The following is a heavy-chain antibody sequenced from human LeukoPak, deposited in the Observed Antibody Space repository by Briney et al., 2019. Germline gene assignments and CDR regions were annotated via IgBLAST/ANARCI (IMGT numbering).Heavy chain of an antibody. V-gene: IGHV4-59*01. D-gene: IGHD6-13*01. J-gene: IGHJ4*02. Sequence: SETLSLTCTVSGGSISSYYWSWIRQPPGKGLEWIGHIYYSGSTNYNPSLKSRVTISVDTSKNQFSLKLSSVTAADTAVYYCARGGYSSSWSPFDYWGQGTLVTVSS. CDR3: ARGGYSSSWSPFDY. CDR1: GGSISSYY. CDR2: IYYSGST.